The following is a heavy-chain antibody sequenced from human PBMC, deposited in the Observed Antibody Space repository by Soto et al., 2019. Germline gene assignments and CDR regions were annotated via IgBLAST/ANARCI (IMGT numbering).Heavy chain of an antibody. Sequence: ASVKVSCKASGYTFTSYYMHWVRQAPGQGLEWMGIINPSGGSTSYAQKFQGRVTMTRDTSTSTVYMELSSLRSEDTAVYYCARAMIAAAGSSGFDPWGQGTLVTVSS. J-gene: IGHJ5*02. D-gene: IGHD6-13*01. CDR3: ARAMIAAAGSSGFDP. CDR2: INPSGGST. V-gene: IGHV1-46*01. CDR1: GYTFTSYY.